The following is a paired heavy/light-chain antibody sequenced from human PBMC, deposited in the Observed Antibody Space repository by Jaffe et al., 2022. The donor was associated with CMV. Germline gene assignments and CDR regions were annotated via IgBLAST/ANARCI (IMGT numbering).Heavy chain of an antibody. CDR2: ISGSGGST. CDR1: GFTFSSYA. D-gene: IGHD6-19*01. V-gene: IGHV3-23*01. J-gene: IGHJ4*02. Sequence: EVQLLESGGGLVQPGGSLRLSCAASGFTFSSYAMSWVRQAPGKGLEWVSAISGSGGSTYYADSVKGRFTISRDNSKNTLYLQMNSLRAEDTAVYYCAKGVRNTSSGHLTPKEPPNYYFDYWGQGTLVTVSS. CDR3: AKGVRNTSSGHLTPKEPPNYYFDY.
Light chain of an antibody. Sequence: DIQMTQSPSSVSASVGDRVTITCRASQGISSWLAWYQQKPGKAPKLLIYAASSLQSGVPSRFSGSGSGTDFTLTISSLQPEDFATYYCQQANSFLFGQGTKLEIK. J-gene: IGKJ2*01. CDR2: AAS. CDR1: QGISSW. V-gene: IGKV1-12*01. CDR3: QQANSFL.